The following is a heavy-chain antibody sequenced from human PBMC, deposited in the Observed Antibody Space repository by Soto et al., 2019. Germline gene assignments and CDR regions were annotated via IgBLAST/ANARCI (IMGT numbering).Heavy chain of an antibody. CDR1: GGPISSYY. CDR2: IYYSGST. D-gene: IGHD6-19*01. Sequence: ETLSLTCTVSGGPISSYYWSWIRQPPGKGLEWIGYIYYSGSTNYNPSRKSRVTISVDTSKNQFSLKLSSVTAADTAVYYCARGAHSSGWGGNWFDPWGQGTLVTVSS. CDR3: ARGAHSSGWGGNWFDP. V-gene: IGHV4-59*01. J-gene: IGHJ5*02.